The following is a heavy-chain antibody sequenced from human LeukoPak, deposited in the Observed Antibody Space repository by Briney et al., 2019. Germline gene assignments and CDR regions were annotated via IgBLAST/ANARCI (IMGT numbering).Heavy chain of an antibody. CDR1: GYTFTGYY. CDR3: ATDYCSSTSCYLIEQAMDV. CDR2: INPNSGGT. Sequence: ASVKVSCKASGYTFTGYYMHWVRQAPGQGLKWMGWINPNSGGTNYAQKFQGRVTMTRDTSISTAYMELSRLRSDDTAVYYCATDYCSSTSCYLIEQAMDVWGKGTTVTVSS. V-gene: IGHV1-2*02. J-gene: IGHJ6*03. D-gene: IGHD2-2*01.